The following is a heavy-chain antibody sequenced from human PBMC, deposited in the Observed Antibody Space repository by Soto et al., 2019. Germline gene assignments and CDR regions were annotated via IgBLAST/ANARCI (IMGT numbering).Heavy chain of an antibody. D-gene: IGHD1-26*01. V-gene: IGHV3-74*01. J-gene: IGHJ1*01. CDR3: AREGPPIRAHNPPEYFQQ. CDR1: GFTFSSHW. CDR2: IRGDGRDT. Sequence: GGSLRLSCAASGFTFSSHWMHWVRQGPGKGLVWVSRIRGDGRDTTYADSVKGRFTISRDNAKNMLFLQMNSLSVEDTAVYYCAREGPPIRAHNPPEYFQQWGQGTLVTVSS.